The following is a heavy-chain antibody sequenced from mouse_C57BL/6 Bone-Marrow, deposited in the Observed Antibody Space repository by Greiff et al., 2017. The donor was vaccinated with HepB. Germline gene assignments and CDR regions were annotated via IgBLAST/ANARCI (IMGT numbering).Heavy chain of an antibody. CDR2: IRSKSNNYAT. CDR1: GFSFNTYA. J-gene: IGHJ3*01. V-gene: IGHV10-1*01. CDR3: VRVYYGEGFAY. D-gene: IGHD2-13*01. Sequence: VQLKESGGGLVQPKGSLKLSCAASGFSFNTYAMNWVRQAPGKGLEWVARIRSKSNNYATYYADSVKDRFTISRDDSESMLYLQMNNLKTEDTAMYYCVRVYYGEGFAYWGQGTLVTVSA.